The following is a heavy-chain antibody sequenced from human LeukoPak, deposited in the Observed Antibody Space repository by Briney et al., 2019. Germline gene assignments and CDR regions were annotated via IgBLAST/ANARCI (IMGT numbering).Heavy chain of an antibody. D-gene: IGHD3-22*01. Sequence: SETLSLTCTVSGYSISSGYYWGWIRQPAGKGLEWIGRIYTSGSTNYNPSLKSRVTISVDTSKNQSSLKLSSVTAADTAVYYCAREIGYYDSSGYSGYYYYYMDVWGKGTTVTVSS. V-gene: IGHV4-61*02. CDR2: IYTSGST. J-gene: IGHJ6*03. CDR3: AREIGYYDSSGYSGYYYYYMDV. CDR1: GYSISSGYY.